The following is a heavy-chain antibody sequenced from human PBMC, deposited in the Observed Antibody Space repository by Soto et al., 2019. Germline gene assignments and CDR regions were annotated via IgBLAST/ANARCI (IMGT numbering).Heavy chain of an antibody. J-gene: IGHJ5*02. V-gene: IGHV4-59*01. CDR3: ARSYCADSVSCNCFDT. CDR2: IKYSGRS. D-gene: IGHD2-8*02. CDR1: GDSSSTYY. Sequence: QVQLQESGPGLVKSSETLSLTCSVSGDSSSTYYWGWIRQPPGKGLEWIGYIKYSGRSNHNPSLKSRVSISVDASKNQVSLKLTSVSAADTAVYYCARSYCADSVSCNCFDTWGQGTLVAVSS.